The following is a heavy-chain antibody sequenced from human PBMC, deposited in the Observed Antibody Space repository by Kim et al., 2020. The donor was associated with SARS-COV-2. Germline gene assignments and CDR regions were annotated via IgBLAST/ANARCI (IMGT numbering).Heavy chain of an antibody. Sequence: GGSLRLSCAASGFTFSSYGMHWVRQAPGKGLEWVAVISYDGSNKYYADSVKGRFTISRDNSKNTLYLQMNSLRAEDTAVYYCAKDSGTAMVTSYYYYGM. CDR3: AKDSGTAMVTSYYYYGM. CDR2: ISYDGSNK. V-gene: IGHV3-30*18. D-gene: IGHD5-18*01. CDR1: GFTFSSYG. J-gene: IGHJ6*01.